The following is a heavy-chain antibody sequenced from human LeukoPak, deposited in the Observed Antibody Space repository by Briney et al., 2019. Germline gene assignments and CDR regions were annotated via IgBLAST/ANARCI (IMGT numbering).Heavy chain of an antibody. CDR3: AREVVEYSSSRHFDY. D-gene: IGHD6-6*01. Sequence: SETLSLTCTVSGGSISSYYWSWIRQPPGKGLEWIGYIYYSGSTNYNPSLKSRVTISVDTSKNQFSLKLSSVTAADTAVYYCAREVVEYSSSRHFDYWGQGTLVTVSS. CDR2: IYYSGST. V-gene: IGHV4-59*01. J-gene: IGHJ4*02. CDR1: GGSISSYY.